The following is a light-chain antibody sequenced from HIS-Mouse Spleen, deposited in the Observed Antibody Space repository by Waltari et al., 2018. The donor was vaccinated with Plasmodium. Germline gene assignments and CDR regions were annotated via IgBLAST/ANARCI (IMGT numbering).Light chain of an antibody. J-gene: IGLJ1*01. CDR2: KDS. Sequence: SYELTQPPPVSVSPGQTARLTCSGDALTKQYAFWYQQKPGQAPVLVIYKDSERPSGIPERFSGSSSGTTVTLTISGVQAEDEADYYCQSADSSGTYVFGTGTKVTVL. CDR1: ALTKQY. CDR3: QSADSSGTYV. V-gene: IGLV3-25*03.